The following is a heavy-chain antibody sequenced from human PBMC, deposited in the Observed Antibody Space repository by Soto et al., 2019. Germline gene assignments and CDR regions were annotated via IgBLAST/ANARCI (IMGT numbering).Heavy chain of an antibody. V-gene: IGHV4-39*01. Sequence: SETLSLTCTVSGGYISSSSYYWGWIRQPPVKGLERIGSIYYSGSTYYNPSLKSRVTISVDTSKNQFSLKLSSVTAADTAVYYCARRRSRIAVAGTIVGGLYYYYYGMDVWGQGTTVTVSS. CDR2: IYYSGST. CDR3: ARRRSRIAVAGTIVGGLYYYYYGMDV. J-gene: IGHJ6*02. D-gene: IGHD6-19*01. CDR1: GGYISSSSYY.